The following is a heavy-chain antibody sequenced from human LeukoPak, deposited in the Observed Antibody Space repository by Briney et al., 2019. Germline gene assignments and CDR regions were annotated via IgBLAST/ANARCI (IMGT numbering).Heavy chain of an antibody. D-gene: IGHD3-22*01. V-gene: IGHV3-23*01. CDR2: ISGSGDNT. J-gene: IGHJ4*02. CDR1: GFTFSNYP. Sequence: GGSLRLSCTASGFTFSNYPINFVRQAPGKGLEWVSGISGSGDNTYYADSVKGRFTISRDNSKNTLYVQVNSLGTEDTAAYYCAKGSYYDSSGSFYFDYWGQGTLVTVSS. CDR3: AKGSYYDSSGSFYFDY.